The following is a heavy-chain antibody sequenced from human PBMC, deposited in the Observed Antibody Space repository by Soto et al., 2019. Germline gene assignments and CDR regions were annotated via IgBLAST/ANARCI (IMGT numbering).Heavy chain of an antibody. J-gene: IGHJ4*02. CDR3: ARQIYDSDTGPNFQYYFDS. D-gene: IGHD3-22*01. CDR1: GYSFAGYW. V-gene: IGHV5-10-1*01. Sequence: GESLKISCKGSGYSFAGYWITWVRQKPGKGLEWMGRIDPSDSQTYYSPSFRGHVTISATKSITTVFLQWSSLRAADTAMYYCARQIYDSDTGPNFQYYFDSWGQGTPVTVSS. CDR2: IDPSDSQT.